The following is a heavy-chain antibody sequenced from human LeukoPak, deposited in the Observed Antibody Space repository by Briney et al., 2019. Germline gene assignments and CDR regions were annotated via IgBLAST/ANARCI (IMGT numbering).Heavy chain of an antibody. CDR2: IYDSGST. D-gene: IGHD5/OR15-5a*01. CDR1: GASVSSSYW. Sequence: SGTLSLTCAVSGASVSSSYWWTWVRQPPGKGLEWIGEIYDSGSTNYNPSLKSRVTISVDKSKNQFSLKLSSVTAADTAVYYCAREVYDAFDIWGQGTMVTVSS. V-gene: IGHV4-4*02. CDR3: AREVYDAFDI. J-gene: IGHJ3*02.